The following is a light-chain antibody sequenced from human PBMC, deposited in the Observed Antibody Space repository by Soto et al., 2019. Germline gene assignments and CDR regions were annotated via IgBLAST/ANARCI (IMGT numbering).Light chain of an antibody. Sequence: ETVLTQSPATLSLSPGERATLSCRASQSVSRYLAWYQQKPGQAPRLLIYDASNRATGIPARFSGSGSGRDFTLTISSLEPEDFAVYYCQQGSNLYTFGQGTKLEIK. CDR3: QQGSNLYT. J-gene: IGKJ2*01. V-gene: IGKV3-11*02. CDR1: QSVSRY. CDR2: DAS.